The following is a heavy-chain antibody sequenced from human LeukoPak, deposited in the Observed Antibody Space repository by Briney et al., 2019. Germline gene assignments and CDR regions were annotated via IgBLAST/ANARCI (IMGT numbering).Heavy chain of an antibody. V-gene: IGHV1-2*02. CDR2: INPNSGGT. J-gene: IGHJ4*02. D-gene: IGHD6-19*01. Sequence: ASVKVSCKVSGYTFTGYYMHWVRQAPGQGLEWMGWINPNSGGTNYAQKFQARVTMTRDTSISTAYMELSRLRSDDTAVYHCATRQWLGRGDYWGQGTLVTVSS. CDR3: ATRQWLGRGDY. CDR1: GYTFTGYY.